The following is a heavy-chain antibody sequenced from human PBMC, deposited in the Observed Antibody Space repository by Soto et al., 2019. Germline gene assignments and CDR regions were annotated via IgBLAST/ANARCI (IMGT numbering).Heavy chain of an antibody. CDR1: GGSINGHF. D-gene: IGHD3-9*01. J-gene: IGHJ4*02. Sequence: PSETLSLTCAVSGGSINGHFWSWIRQPPGKGLEWIGYIYYSGSTNYNPSLKSRVTISVDTSKNQFSLKLSSVTAADTAVYYCARATPVLRYFDWSQDYFDYWGQGTLVTVSS. CDR2: IYYSGST. V-gene: IGHV4-59*11. CDR3: ARATPVLRYFDWSQDYFDY.